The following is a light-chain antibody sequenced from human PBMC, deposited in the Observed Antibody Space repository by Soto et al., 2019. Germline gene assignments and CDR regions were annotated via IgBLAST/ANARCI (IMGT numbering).Light chain of an antibody. V-gene: IGLV1-44*01. Sequence: QPVLTQPPSASETPGQRVTISCSGSSSNIGSNSVNWYKQLPGTAPKLLIHSNNQRPSGVPDRFSGSKSGTSASLAISGLQSEDEADYYCAAWDDSLNGALFGGGTKLTVL. CDR1: SSNIGSNS. CDR2: SNN. CDR3: AAWDDSLNGAL. J-gene: IGLJ2*01.